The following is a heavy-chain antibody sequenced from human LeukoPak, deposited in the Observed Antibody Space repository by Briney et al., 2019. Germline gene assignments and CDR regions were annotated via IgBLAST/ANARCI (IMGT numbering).Heavy chain of an antibody. V-gene: IGHV3-53*01. Sequence: GGSLRLSCTASGFTFNSYALHWVRQAPGKGLEWVSVIYSGGSTYNADSVKGRFTISRDNSKNTLYLQMNSLRAEDTAVYYCAYGTAFDYWGQGTLVTVSS. J-gene: IGHJ4*02. CDR3: AYGTAFDY. CDR1: GFTFNSYA. CDR2: IYSGGST. D-gene: IGHD1-1*01.